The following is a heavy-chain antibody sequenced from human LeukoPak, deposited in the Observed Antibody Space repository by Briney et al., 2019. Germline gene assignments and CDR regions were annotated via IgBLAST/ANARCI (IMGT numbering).Heavy chain of an antibody. CDR1: GGSISPFY. V-gene: IGHV4-59*08. Sequence: SETLSLTCTVSGGSISPFYRSWIRQPPGKGLEWIAYIYYSGSTAYNPSLKSRVAISVDTSNNQVSLKLSSVTAADTAVYYWGGNGYCSGGSCYWDYWGQGTLSPSPQ. J-gene: IGHJ4*02. D-gene: IGHD2-15*01. CDR2: IYYSGST. CDR3: GGNGYCSGGSCYWDY.